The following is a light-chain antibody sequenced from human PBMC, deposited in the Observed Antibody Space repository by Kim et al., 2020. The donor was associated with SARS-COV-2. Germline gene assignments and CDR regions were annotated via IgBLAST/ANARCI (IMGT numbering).Light chain of an antibody. V-gene: IGLV3-1*01. CDR3: QAWDSSTAV. J-gene: IGLJ2*01. Sequence: SVSPGQTASIACSGDKLGDKYACWYHQKPGRSPVLVIYQDSERPSGIPERFSGSTSGNTATLTISGTQAMDEADYYCQAWDSSTAVFGGGTQLTVL. CDR1: KLGDKY. CDR2: QDS.